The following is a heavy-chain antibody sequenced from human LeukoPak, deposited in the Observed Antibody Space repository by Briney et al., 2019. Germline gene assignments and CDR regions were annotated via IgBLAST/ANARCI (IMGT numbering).Heavy chain of an antibody. CDR2: ISGSGGGT. CDR3: AKRGVVIRVILVGFHKEAYYFDS. V-gene: IGHV3-23*01. CDR1: GITLSNYG. Sequence: PGGSLRLSCAVSGITLSNYGMSWVRQAPGKGLEWVAGISGSGGGTNYADSVKGRSTISRDNPKNTLYLQMNSLGAEDAAVYFCAKRGVVIRVILVGFHKEAYYFDSWGQGALVTVSS. D-gene: IGHD3-22*01. J-gene: IGHJ4*02.